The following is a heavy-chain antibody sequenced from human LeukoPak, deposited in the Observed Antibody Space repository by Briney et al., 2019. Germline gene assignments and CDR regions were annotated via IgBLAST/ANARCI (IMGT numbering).Heavy chain of an antibody. CDR1: RFTFSDYY. Sequence: GGSLRLSCAASRFTFSDYYINWIRQAPGKGLEWVSYISSSGNTIYYADSLKGRFTISRDNAKNPLYLQINSLRADDTAVYYCARNPYSYYDFWTGSAGTFDIWGQGTMVTVSS. J-gene: IGHJ3*02. D-gene: IGHD3-3*01. CDR3: ARNPYSYYDFWTGSAGTFDI. V-gene: IGHV3-11*04. CDR2: ISSSGNTI.